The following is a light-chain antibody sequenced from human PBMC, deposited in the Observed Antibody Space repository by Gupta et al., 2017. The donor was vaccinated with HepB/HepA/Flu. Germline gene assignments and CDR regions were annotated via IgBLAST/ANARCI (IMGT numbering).Light chain of an antibody. CDR2: AAS. V-gene: IGKV1-39*01. Sequence: DIQMTQSPSSLSASVGDRVTITCRASQSISSYLNWYQQKPGKVPKLLIYAASSLQSGVPSRFSGSGSGTDFTLTISILQPEDFATYYCQQSYSTPLTFGGGTKVEIK. CDR1: QSISSY. CDR3: QQSYSTPLT. J-gene: IGKJ4*01.